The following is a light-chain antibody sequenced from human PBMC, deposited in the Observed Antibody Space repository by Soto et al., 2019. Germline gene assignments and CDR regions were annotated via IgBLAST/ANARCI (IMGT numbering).Light chain of an antibody. V-gene: IGKV3-15*01. J-gene: IGKJ3*01. CDR1: QSVTST. CDR2: DAS. CDR3: QQAYSFPFT. Sequence: EIVMTQSPATVSVSPGERATLSCRASQSVTSTLAWYQQKPGQTPRLLIYDASTRATGIPARFSGSGSGTEFTLTISSLQSEDFATYHCQQAYSFPFTFGPGTKVDIK.